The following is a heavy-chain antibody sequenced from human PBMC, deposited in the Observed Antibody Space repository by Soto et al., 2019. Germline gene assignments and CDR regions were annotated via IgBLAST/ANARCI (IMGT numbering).Heavy chain of an antibody. D-gene: IGHD3-16*01. CDR1: GGTFSSYA. Sequence: QVQLVQSGAEVKKPGSSVKVSCKASGGTFSSYAISWVRQAPGQGLEWMGGIIPISGTANYAQKFQGRVTITAEESPSTSLKEVGSLRSEGTAGDLRARTQGCCYRLEIYYYYYYGMDVWGQGTTVTVSS. CDR3: ARTQGCCYRLEIYYYYYYGMDV. CDR2: IIPISGTA. V-gene: IGHV1-69*01. J-gene: IGHJ6*02.